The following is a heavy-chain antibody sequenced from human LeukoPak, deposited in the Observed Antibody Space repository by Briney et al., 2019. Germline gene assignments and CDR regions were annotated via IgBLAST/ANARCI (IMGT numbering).Heavy chain of an antibody. D-gene: IGHD3-16*01. Sequence: GGSLRLSCAASGFSFSNYGMHWVRQAPGKGLEWVAVIWSNGINRYYADSVKGRFTFSRDNSKNTLSPQMNSLRAVDTAVYYCAKERGPFGAFDIWGQGTMVTVSS. CDR3: AKERGPFGAFDI. CDR2: IWSNGINR. V-gene: IGHV3-33*06. CDR1: GFSFSNYG. J-gene: IGHJ3*02.